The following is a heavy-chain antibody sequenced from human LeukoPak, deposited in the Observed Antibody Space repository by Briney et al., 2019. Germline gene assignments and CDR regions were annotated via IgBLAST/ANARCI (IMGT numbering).Heavy chain of an antibody. CDR1: GFTFSNAW. Sequence: GGSLRLSCAASGFTFSNAWMSWVRQAPGKGLEWVGRIKSKTDGGTTDYAAPVKGRFTISRDDSKNTLYLQINSLRAEDTAVYYCAKDTDHYYGSGSFDYWGQGTLVTVSS. V-gene: IGHV3-15*01. D-gene: IGHD3-10*01. CDR2: IKSKTDGGTT. J-gene: IGHJ4*02. CDR3: AKDTDHYYGSGSFDY.